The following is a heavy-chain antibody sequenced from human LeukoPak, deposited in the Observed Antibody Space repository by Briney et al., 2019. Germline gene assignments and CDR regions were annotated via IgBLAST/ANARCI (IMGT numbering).Heavy chain of an antibody. J-gene: IGHJ4*02. CDR1: GGSFSGYY. CDR3: AREGYSYGLGGEYYFDY. CDR2: INHSGST. Sequence: SETLSLTCAVYGGSFSGYYWSWIRQPPGKGLEWIGEINHSGSTNYNPSLKSRVTISVDTSKNQFSLKLSSVTAADTAVYYCAREGYSYGLGGEYYFDYWGQGTLDTASS. V-gene: IGHV4-34*01. D-gene: IGHD5-18*01.